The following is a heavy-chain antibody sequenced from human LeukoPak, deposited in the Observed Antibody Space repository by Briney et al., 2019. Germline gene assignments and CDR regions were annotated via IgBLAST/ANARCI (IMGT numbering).Heavy chain of an antibody. Sequence: GGSLRLSCAASGFTVSGNYMNWVRQAPGKGLEWVSVTYSVGSTYYADSVRGRFTVSRDNSKNTLYLQMNSLRVEDTAVYYCARGYSVRGDYWGQGTLVTVSS. CDR3: ARGYSVRGDY. CDR1: GFTVSGNY. V-gene: IGHV3-53*01. CDR2: TYSVGST. D-gene: IGHD2-21*01. J-gene: IGHJ4*02.